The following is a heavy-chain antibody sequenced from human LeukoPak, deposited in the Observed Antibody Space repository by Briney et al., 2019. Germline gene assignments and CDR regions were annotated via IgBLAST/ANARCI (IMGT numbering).Heavy chain of an antibody. J-gene: IGHJ4*02. Sequence: GESLKISCKVSGYTFTSYCIGWVRQVPGKGLEWMGIINPGDSDTRYSPSFQGQVTFSVDKSINTAYLQWRSPTASDTAMYYCASQDTRSSYFDYWGQGTLVTVSS. CDR1: GYTFTSYC. V-gene: IGHV5-51*01. CDR3: ASQDTRSSYFDY. CDR2: INPGDSDT. D-gene: IGHD6-6*01.